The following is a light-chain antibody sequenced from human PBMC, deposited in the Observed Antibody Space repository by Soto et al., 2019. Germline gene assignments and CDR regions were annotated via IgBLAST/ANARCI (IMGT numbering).Light chain of an antibody. CDR1: QSVSSD. CDR3: QQYHDWPPIT. Sequence: EIVMTQSPDTLSVSPGEGVTLSCRASQSVSSDLAWYQQKPGQSPRLLMYGASTRATDIPARFSGGGSGTEFTLTISNLQSEDVSIYYCQQYHDWPPITFGPGTKVEIK. CDR2: GAS. V-gene: IGKV3-15*01. J-gene: IGKJ3*01.